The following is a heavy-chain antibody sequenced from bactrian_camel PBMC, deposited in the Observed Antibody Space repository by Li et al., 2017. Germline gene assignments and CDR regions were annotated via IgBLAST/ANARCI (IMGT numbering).Heavy chain of an antibody. D-gene: IGHD1*01. CDR1: GYTYSSYC. Sequence: HVQLVESGGGSVQAGGSLRLSCAASGYTYSSYCMGWFRRAPGEEREGVAAIHSDGSTSYADSVKGRFTISKDNRKNILYLQMNSLTPGDTAMYYCTARYEFGLGACSGVGGLGFWGQGTQVTVS. V-gene: IGHV3S53*01. CDR2: IHSDGST. J-gene: IGHJ6*01. CDR3: TARYEFGLGACSGVGGLGF.